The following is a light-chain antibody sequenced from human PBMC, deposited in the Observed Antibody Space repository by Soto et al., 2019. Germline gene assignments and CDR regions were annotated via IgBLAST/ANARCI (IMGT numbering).Light chain of an antibody. V-gene: IGKV1-39*01. Sequence: DLQMTQSPSSLSASVGDRVTITCRASQSISTDLNWYHQKPGKAPKLLIYSASSLQRGVPSRFSGSGSGTDFTLTISSLQPEDFATYYCQQSYSTPRTFGGGTKVEIK. CDR1: QSISTD. CDR3: QQSYSTPRT. CDR2: SAS. J-gene: IGKJ4*01.